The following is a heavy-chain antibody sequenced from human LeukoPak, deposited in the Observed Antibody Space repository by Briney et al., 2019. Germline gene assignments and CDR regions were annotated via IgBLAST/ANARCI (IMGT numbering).Heavy chain of an antibody. CDR3: ARGVEDTASFDY. V-gene: IGHV1-69*04. D-gene: IGHD2-21*02. J-gene: IGHJ4*02. Sequence: GASVKVSCKASGGTFSSYAISWVRQAPGQGLEWMGRIIPILGIANYAQKFQGRVTITADKSTSTAYMELSSLRSEDTAVYYCARGVEDTASFDYWGQGTLVTVSS. CDR2: IIPILGIA. CDR1: GGTFSSYA.